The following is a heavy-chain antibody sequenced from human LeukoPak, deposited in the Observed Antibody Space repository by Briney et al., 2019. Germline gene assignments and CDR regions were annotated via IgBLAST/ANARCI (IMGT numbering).Heavy chain of an antibody. Sequence: PGGSLRLSCAASGFTFSNYVMSWVRQAPGKGPEWVSGINGGGGCTFYAESVTGRFTISRDNSKNTLFLQMNTLRAEDTAVYYCVKDGRRSPPCWGQGTLVTVSS. CDR2: INGGGGCT. CDR3: VKDGRRSPPC. CDR1: GFTFSNYV. J-gene: IGHJ4*02. V-gene: IGHV3-23*01. D-gene: IGHD2-15*01.